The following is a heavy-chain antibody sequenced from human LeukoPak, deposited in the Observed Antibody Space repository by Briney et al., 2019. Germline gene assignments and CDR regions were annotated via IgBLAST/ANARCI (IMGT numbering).Heavy chain of an antibody. CDR1: GYTFTSYA. Sequence: ASVKVSCKASGYTFTSYAMNWVRQAPGQGLEWMGWINTNTGNPTYAQGFTGRFVFSLDTSVSTAYLQISSLKAEDTAVYYCARGPNKYYDYVWGSYRKTEFDYWGQGTLVTVSS. J-gene: IGHJ4*02. CDR2: INTNTGNP. D-gene: IGHD3-16*02. V-gene: IGHV7-4-1*02. CDR3: ARGPNKYYDYVWGSYRKTEFDY.